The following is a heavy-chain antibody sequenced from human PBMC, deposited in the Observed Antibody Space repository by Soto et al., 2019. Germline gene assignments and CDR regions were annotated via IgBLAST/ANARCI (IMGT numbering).Heavy chain of an antibody. CDR1: GFTFSSYA. CDR3: AKDPNRYSYGQLFDY. CDR2: ISGSGGST. D-gene: IGHD5-18*01. J-gene: IGHJ4*02. V-gene: IGHV3-23*01. Sequence: GGSLRLSCAASGFTFSSYAMSWVRQAPGKGLEWVSAISGSGGSTYYADSVKGRFTISRDNSKNTLYLQMNSLRAEDTAVYYCAKDPNRYSYGQLFDYWGQGTLVTVSS.